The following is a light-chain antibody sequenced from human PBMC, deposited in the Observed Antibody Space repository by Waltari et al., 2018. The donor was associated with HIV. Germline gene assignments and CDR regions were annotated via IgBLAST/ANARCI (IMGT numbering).Light chain of an antibody. V-gene: IGLV1-47*01. CDR1: SSNIGSKY. Sequence: QSVLTQPPSASGTPGQRVTISCSGSSSNIGSKYVYWYQQLPGTAPKLLIYRNNQRPSGVPDRFSGSKSGTSASLAISGLRSEDEADYYCAAWDDSRKVFGGGTKLTVL. CDR3: AAWDDSRKV. J-gene: IGLJ3*02. CDR2: RNN.